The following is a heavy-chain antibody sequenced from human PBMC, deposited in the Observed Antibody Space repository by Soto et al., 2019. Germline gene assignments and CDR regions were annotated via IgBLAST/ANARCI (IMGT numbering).Heavy chain of an antibody. CDR3: ASVLELHYYYGMDV. J-gene: IGHJ6*02. CDR2: IIPIFGTA. CDR1: GGTFSSYA. Sequence: QVQLVQSGAEVKKPGSSVKVSCKASGGTFSSYAISWVRQAPGQGLEWMGGIIPIFGTADYAQKFQGTVTITAIESTSTAYMELSSLRSEDTAVYYCASVLELHYYYGMDVWGQGTTVTVSS. D-gene: IGHD1-7*01. V-gene: IGHV1-69*12.